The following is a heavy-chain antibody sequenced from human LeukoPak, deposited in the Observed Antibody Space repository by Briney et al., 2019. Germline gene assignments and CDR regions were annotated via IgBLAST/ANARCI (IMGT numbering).Heavy chain of an antibody. V-gene: IGHV3-23*01. CDR1: EFTFSSYA. J-gene: IGHJ4*02. CDR3: AKDRVCSSTNCYGIFDL. D-gene: IGHD2-2*01. CDR2: ISDSGGST. Sequence: GGSLRLSCAASEFTFSSYAMSWVRQAPGRGLEWVSVISDSGGSTKYAESVKGRFTISRDNSKTTLYLQMNSPRAEDTALYFCAKDRVCSSTNCYGIFDLWGQGALVTVSS.